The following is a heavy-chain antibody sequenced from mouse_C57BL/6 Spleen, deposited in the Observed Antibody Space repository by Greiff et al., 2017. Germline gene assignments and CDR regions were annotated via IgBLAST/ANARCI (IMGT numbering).Heavy chain of an antibody. D-gene: IGHD2-4*01. CDR2: INYDGSST. J-gene: IGHJ4*01. V-gene: IGHV5-16*01. CDR1: GFTFSDYY. CDR3: ARVHDYFYAMDY. Sequence: EVKVVESEGGLVQPGSSMKLSCTASGFTFSDYYMAWVRQVPEKGLEWVANINYDGSSTYYLDSLKSRFIISRDNAKNILYLQMSSLKSEDTATYYCARVHDYFYAMDYWGQGTSVTVSS.